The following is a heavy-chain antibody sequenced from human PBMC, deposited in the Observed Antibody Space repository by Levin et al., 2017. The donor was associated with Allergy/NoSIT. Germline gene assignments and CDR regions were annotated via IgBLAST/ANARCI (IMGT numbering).Heavy chain of an antibody. Sequence: SGGSLRLSCAASGFTFSNAWMSWVRQAPGKGLEWVGRIKSKTDGGTTDYAAPVKGRFTISRDDSKNTLYLQMNSLKTEDTAVYYCSAAGDRLYYYYGMDVWGQGTTVTVSS. CDR3: SAAGDRLYYYYGMDV. CDR2: IKSKTDGGTT. D-gene: IGHD4-17*01. J-gene: IGHJ6*02. V-gene: IGHV3-15*01. CDR1: GFTFSNAW.